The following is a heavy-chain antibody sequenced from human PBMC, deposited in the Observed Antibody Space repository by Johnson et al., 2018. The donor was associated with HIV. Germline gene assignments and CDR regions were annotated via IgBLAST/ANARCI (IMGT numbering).Heavy chain of an antibody. CDR3: ARNSRNDAFDI. D-gene: IGHD2/OR15-2a*01. CDR1: GFTFDDYG. Sequence: QVQLVESGGGVVRPGGSLRLSCAASGFTFDDYGMSWVRQAPGKGLEWVAIIFYDGSYKYYADSVKGRFTISRDNSKNTLYLHMNSLRAEDTAVYSCARNSRNDAFDIWGQGTMVTVSS. J-gene: IGHJ3*02. V-gene: IGHV3-30*03. CDR2: IFYDGSYK.